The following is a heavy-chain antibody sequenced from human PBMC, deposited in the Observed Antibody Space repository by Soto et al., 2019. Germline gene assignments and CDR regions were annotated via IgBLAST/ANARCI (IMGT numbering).Heavy chain of an antibody. Sequence: GGSLRLSCAASGFTFSDYYMSWIRQAPGKGLEWVSYISSSGSIIYYADSVKGRFTISRDNAKNSLYLQMNSLRAEDTAVYYCARDLSYCDSDGYFDYRGQGTLVAVSS. J-gene: IGHJ4*02. D-gene: IGHD3-22*01. CDR3: ARDLSYCDSDGYFDY. V-gene: IGHV3-11*01. CDR2: ISSSGSII. CDR1: GFTFSDYY.